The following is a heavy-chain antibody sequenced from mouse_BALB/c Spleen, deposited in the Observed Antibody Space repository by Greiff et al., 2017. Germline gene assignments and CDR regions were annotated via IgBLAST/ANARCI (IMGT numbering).Heavy chain of an antibody. CDR1: GYSITSDYA. CDR3: ARYRWDEYYYAMDY. D-gene: IGHD4-1*01. V-gene: IGHV3-2*02. J-gene: IGHJ4*01. Sequence: EVQLQESGPGLVKPSQSLSLTCTVTGYSITSDYAWNWIRQFPGNKLEWMGYISYSGSTSYNPSLKSRISITRDTSKNQFFLQLNSVTTEDTATYYCARYRWDEYYYAMDYWGQGTSVTVSS. CDR2: ISYSGST.